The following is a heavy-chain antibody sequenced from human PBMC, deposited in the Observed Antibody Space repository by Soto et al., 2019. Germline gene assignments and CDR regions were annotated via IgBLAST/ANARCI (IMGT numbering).Heavy chain of an antibody. CDR1: GGSISSGGYS. V-gene: IGHV4-30-2*01. J-gene: IGHJ4*02. CDR3: ARDLLASGLYYFDY. D-gene: IGHD3-10*01. Sequence: QLQLQESGSGLVKPSQTLSLTCAVSGGSISSGGYSWSWIRQPPGKGLEWIGYIYHSGSTYYNPSLTSRVTISVDRSKNQFSLKLSSVTAADTAVYYCARDLLASGLYYFDYWGQGTLVTVSS. CDR2: IYHSGST.